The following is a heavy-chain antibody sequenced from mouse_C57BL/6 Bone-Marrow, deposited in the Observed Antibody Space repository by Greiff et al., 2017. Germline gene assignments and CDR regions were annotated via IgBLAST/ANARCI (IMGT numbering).Heavy chain of an antibody. CDR2: ISDGGSYT. D-gene: IGHD2-2*01. J-gene: IGHJ4*01. CDR1: GFTFSSYA. Sequence: EVKLVESGGGLVKPGGSLKLSCAASGFTFSSYAMSWVRQTPEKRLEWVATISDGGSYTYYPDNVKGRFTISRDNAKNNLYLQMSHLKSKDTAMYYCAGGYLYAMDYWGQGTSVTVSS. V-gene: IGHV5-4*03. CDR3: AGGYLYAMDY.